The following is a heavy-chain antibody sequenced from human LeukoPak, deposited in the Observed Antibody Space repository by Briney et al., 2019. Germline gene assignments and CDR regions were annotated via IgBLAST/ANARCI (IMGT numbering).Heavy chain of an antibody. D-gene: IGHD5-24*01. CDR2: IYTSGST. CDR3: ARRAVEMATIREYYYMDV. J-gene: IGHJ6*03. Sequence: PSETLSLTCTVSGGSISSYYWSWIRQPPGKGLEWIGYIYTSGSTNYNPSLKSRVTISVDTSKNQFSLKLSSVTAADTAVYYCARRAVEMATIREYYYMDVWGKGTTVTVSS. V-gene: IGHV4-4*09. CDR1: GGSISSYY.